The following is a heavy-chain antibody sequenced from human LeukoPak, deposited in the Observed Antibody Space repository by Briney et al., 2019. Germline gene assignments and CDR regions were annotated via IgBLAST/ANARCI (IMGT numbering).Heavy chain of an antibody. V-gene: IGHV4-30-4*08. D-gene: IGHD1-26*01. CDR3: ARGIVGATYFDY. Sequence: SETLSLTRTVSGGSISSGDYYWSWIRQPPGKGLEWIGYIYYSGSTYYNPSLKSRVTISVDTSKNQFSLKLSSVTAADTAVYYCARGIVGATYFDYWGQGTLVTVSS. CDR1: GGSISSGDYY. CDR2: IYYSGST. J-gene: IGHJ4*02.